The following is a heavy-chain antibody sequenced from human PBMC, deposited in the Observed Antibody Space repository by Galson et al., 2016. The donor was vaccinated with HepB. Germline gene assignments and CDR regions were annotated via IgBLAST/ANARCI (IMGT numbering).Heavy chain of an antibody. J-gene: IGHJ3*02. Sequence: QSGAEVKKPGESLRLSCKASEHVFVTSWISWVRQMPGKGLEWMGRIDPSDSYTNYSPSFQGHVTLSVDKSISTAYLQWSSLKASDTALYYCATGLAVAGALDIWGQGAMVTVAS. D-gene: IGHD6-19*01. V-gene: IGHV5-10-1*01. CDR2: IDPSDSYT. CDR1: EHVFVTSW. CDR3: ATGLAVAGALDI.